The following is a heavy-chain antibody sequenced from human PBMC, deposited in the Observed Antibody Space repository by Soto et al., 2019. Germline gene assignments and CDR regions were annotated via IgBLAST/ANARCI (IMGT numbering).Heavy chain of an antibody. Sequence: QLQLQESGPGLVKPSETLSLTCTVSGGSISSSSYYWGWIRQPPGKGLEWIGSIYYSGSTYYNPSLKSRVTVSVDTSKNQFSLKLSSVTAADTAVYYCARQPLYCSGGSCYPFDYYYYMDVWGKGTTVTVSS. CDR2: IYYSGST. D-gene: IGHD2-15*01. J-gene: IGHJ6*03. CDR3: ARQPLYCSGGSCYPFDYYYYMDV. V-gene: IGHV4-39*01. CDR1: GGSISSSSYY.